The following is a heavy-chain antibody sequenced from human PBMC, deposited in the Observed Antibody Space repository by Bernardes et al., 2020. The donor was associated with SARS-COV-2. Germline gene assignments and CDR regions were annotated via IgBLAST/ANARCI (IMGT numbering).Heavy chain of an antibody. D-gene: IGHD3-10*01. Sequence: GGSLRLSCAASGFTVSSQAMSWVRQAPGKGLEWVSGISGTGSSADYADSVKGRFTVSRDESKSTLYLQMNSLRAEDTAVYYCAKGYFYSSGSYFHWGQGTLVTVSP. CDR3: AKGYFYSSGSYFH. CDR1: GFTVSSQA. CDR2: ISGTGSSA. V-gene: IGHV3-23*01. J-gene: IGHJ4*02.